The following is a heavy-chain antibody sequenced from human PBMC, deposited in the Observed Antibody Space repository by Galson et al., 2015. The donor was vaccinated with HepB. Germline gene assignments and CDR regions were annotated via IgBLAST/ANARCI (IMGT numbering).Heavy chain of an antibody. CDR2: IYYSGST. D-gene: IGHD3-3*01. Sequence: TLSLTCTVSGGSISSSSYYWGWIRQPPGKGLEWIGSIYYSGSTFYNPSLKSRVTISVDTSKNQFSLKLSSATAADTTVYYCVGSRPSIFGPFDPWGQGTLVTVSS. J-gene: IGHJ5*02. V-gene: IGHV4-39*01. CDR3: VGSRPSIFGPFDP. CDR1: GGSISSSSYY.